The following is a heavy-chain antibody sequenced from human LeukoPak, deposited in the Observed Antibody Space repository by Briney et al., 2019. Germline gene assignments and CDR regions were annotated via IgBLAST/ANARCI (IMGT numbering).Heavy chain of an antibody. CDR2: SEYSGTTS. CDR1: TFTFSSYS. V-gene: IGHV3-48*02. J-gene: IGHJ3*02. Sequence: GGSLRLSCATSTFTFSSYSMNWVRQAPGKGLEWVSYSEYSGTTSYYADSVKGRFTVSRDNAKNSLYLQMNSLRDEDTAVYYCARENIVVVTAIRDAFDIWGQGTMATVSS. CDR3: ARENIVVVTAIRDAFDI. D-gene: IGHD2-21*02.